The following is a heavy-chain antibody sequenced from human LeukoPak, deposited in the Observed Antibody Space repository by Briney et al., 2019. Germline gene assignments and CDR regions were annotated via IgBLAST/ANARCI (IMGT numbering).Heavy chain of an antibody. J-gene: IGHJ3*02. CDR2: IYTSGST. D-gene: IGHD6-19*01. Sequence: SETLSLTCTVSGGSISSYYWSWIRQPAGKGLEWIGHIYTSGSTNYNPSLKSRVTMSVDTSKNQFSLKLSSVTAADTAVYYCARESSSSGWANDAFDIWGQGTMVTVSS. V-gene: IGHV4-4*07. CDR3: ARESSSSGWANDAFDI. CDR1: GGSISSYY.